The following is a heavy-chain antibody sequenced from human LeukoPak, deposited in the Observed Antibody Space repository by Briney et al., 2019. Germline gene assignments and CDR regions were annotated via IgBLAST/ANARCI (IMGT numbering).Heavy chain of an antibody. V-gene: IGHV3-15*01. CDR3: TTASRGSLFYYYYGMDV. J-gene: IGHJ6*02. CDR2: IKSKTDGGAT. D-gene: IGHD5-12*01. CDR1: GFTFSNPW. Sequence: NPGGSLRLSCAASGFTFSNPWISWARQPPGKGLEWVGRIKSKTDGGATEYAAPVKGRLTISRDDSKNTLLLQMNSLKTEDTAVYYCTTASRGSLFYYYYGMDVWGQGTTVTVSS.